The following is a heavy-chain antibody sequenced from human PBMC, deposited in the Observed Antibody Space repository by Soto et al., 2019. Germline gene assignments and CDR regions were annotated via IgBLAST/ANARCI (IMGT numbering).Heavy chain of an antibody. CDR2: IFSNDEK. V-gene: IGHV2-26*01. CDR3: ARDEYSSSSPFDY. J-gene: IGHJ4*02. D-gene: IGHD6-6*01. CDR1: GFSLSNARMG. Sequence: SGPTLVNPTETLTLTCTVSGFSLSNARMGVSWIRQPPGKALEWLAHIFSNDEKSYSTSLKSRLTVSKDTSKSQVVLTMTNMDPVDTATYYCARDEYSSSSPFDYWAQGTLVTVSS.